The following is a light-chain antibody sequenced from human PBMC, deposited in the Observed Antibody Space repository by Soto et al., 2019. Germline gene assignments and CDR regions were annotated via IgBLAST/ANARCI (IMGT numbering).Light chain of an antibody. J-gene: IGLJ2*01. CDR3: AAWDDSLNAVV. V-gene: IGLV1-44*01. CDR2: SNN. CDR1: SSNIGSNT. Sequence: QSVLTQPRSASGTPGQRVTISCSGSSSNIGSNTVNWYQQLPGTAPKLLIYSNNHRPSGVPDRFSGSKSGTSASLAISGLLSEDEADYYCAAWDDSLNAVVFGGGTKLTVL.